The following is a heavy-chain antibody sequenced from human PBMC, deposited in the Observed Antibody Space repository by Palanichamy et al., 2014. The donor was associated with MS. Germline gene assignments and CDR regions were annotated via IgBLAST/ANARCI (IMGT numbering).Heavy chain of an antibody. J-gene: IGHJ6*02. CDR1: GFTFSSYA. CDR2: ITYSGVDT. Sequence: EVQLLESGGGLVXPGGSLRLSCAASGFTFSSYAMCWVRQAPGKGLEWVSTITYSGVDTYYADPVKGRFTISRDNSKNTLYLQMNSLRAEDTAVYYCARDPWGTGRMDVWGQGTTVAVSS. D-gene: IGHD3-16*01. V-gene: IGHV3-23*01. CDR3: ARDPWGTGRMDV.